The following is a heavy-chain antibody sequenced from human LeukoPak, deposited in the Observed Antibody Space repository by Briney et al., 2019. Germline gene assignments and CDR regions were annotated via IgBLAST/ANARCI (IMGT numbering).Heavy chain of an antibody. CDR1: GFTFSSYG. D-gene: IGHD3-22*01. CDR2: ISYDGSNK. J-gene: IGHJ4*02. Sequence: PGGSLRLSCAASGFTFSSYGMHWVRQAPGKGLEWVAVISYDGSNKYYADSVKGRFTISRDNSKNTLYLQMNSLRAEDTAVYYCAKDPYYDSSGYYSDWGQGTLVTVSS. CDR3: AKDPYYDSSGYYSD. V-gene: IGHV3-30*18.